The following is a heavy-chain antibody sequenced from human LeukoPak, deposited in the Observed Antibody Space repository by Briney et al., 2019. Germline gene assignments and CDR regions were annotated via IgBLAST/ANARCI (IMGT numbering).Heavy chain of an antibody. J-gene: IGHJ5*02. CDR2: IYYSGNT. Sequence: SETLSLTCTVSGVSISSSNSCWGWIRQPPGKGLEWIGSIYYSGNTYYNASLKSQVSISIDTSKNQFSLKLTSVTAADTAVYYCARDEIAAAGHFDPWGQGTLVTVSS. CDR3: ARDEIAAAGHFDP. V-gene: IGHV4-39*02. D-gene: IGHD6-13*01. CDR1: GVSISSSNSC.